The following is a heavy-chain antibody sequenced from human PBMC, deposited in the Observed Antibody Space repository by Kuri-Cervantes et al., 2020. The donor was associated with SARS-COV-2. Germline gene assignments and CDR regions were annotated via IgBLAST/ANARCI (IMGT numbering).Heavy chain of an antibody. CDR2: IDWNDDK. D-gene: IGHD4-11*01. J-gene: IGHJ4*02. V-gene: IGHV2-70*12. Sequence: SGPTLMKPTQTRSLSCTCSVFSLNTRGVCVSWIRQPPGKALEWLARIDWNDDKYYSTSLRTRQTISKDTSKTQVVLTMTNMDPLDTATDYCARIQATTVIADYWGQGTLVTVSS. CDR3: ARIQATTVIADY. CDR1: VFSLNTRGVC.